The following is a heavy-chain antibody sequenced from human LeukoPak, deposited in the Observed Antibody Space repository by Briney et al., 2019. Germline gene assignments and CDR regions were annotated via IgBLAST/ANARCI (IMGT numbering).Heavy chain of an antibody. D-gene: IGHD2-8*01. CDR3: ASKYGLYHGMDV. J-gene: IGHJ6*02. CDR2: IYHSGST. V-gene: IGHV4-30-2*01. Sequence: SETLSLTCAVSGGSISSGGYSWSWIRQPPGKGLEWIGYIYHSGSTYYNPSLKSRVTISVDRSKNQFSLKLSSVTAADTAVYCCASKYGLYHGMDVWGQGTTVTVSS. CDR1: GGSISSGGYS.